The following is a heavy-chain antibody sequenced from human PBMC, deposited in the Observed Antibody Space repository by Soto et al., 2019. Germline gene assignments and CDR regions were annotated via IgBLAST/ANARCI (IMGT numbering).Heavy chain of an antibody. CDR1: GFTCNNYG. D-gene: IGHD6-13*01. CDR2: ISNDGSDK. CDR3: AKDQGIAASHGID. Sequence: QVQLVESGGGVVQPGRSLRLSCAASGFTCNNYGMHWVRQAPGKGLEWVAVISNDGSDKYYADSVKGRLTISRDNSKKTVYLQMTSLRAEDTAMYYCAKDQGIAASHGIDWGQGTRVTVSS. V-gene: IGHV3-30*18. J-gene: IGHJ3*01.